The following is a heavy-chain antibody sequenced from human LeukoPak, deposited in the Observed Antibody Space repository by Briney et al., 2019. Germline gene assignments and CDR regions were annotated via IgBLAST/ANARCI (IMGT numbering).Heavy chain of an antibody. Sequence: PSETLSLTCTVSGGSISTYYWTWIRQPPGKGLEWIGYIYYRGSANYNPSLKSRLTISVDTSKNQLSLKLTSVTAADTAVYYCARDMDSSISCYEYWGQGTLVTVSS. D-gene: IGHD2-2*01. CDR1: GGSISTYY. CDR3: ARDMDSSISCYEY. V-gene: IGHV4-59*12. CDR2: IYYRGSA. J-gene: IGHJ4*02.